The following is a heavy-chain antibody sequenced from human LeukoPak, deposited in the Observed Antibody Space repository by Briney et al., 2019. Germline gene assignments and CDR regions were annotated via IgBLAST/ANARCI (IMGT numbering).Heavy chain of an antibody. CDR1: GFNFSTYA. V-gene: IGHV3-23*01. J-gene: IGHJ4*02. D-gene: IGHD3-22*01. Sequence: TGGSLRLSCAASGFNFSTYAMSWVRQAPGKGLEWVSGIGGSVGSTYYADSVKGRFTISRDNSKNTLYLQMNSLRAEDTAVYYCAKETSSGYYDSSGYNPFDYWGQGTLVTVSS. CDR3: AKETSSGYYDSSGYNPFDY. CDR2: IGGSVGST.